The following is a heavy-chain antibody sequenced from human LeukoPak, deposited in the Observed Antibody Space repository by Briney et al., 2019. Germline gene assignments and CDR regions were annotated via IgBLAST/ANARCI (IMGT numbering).Heavy chain of an antibody. CDR1: GFTFSNYE. V-gene: IGHV3-48*03. D-gene: IGHD3-3*01. CDR3: ARELDDAFDI. J-gene: IGHJ3*02. CDR2: ISNIGDII. Sequence: GGSLRLSCAASGFTFSNYEMNWVRQAPGKGLEWISHISNIGDIIHYADSVEGRFTISRDNAKSSLYLQMNSLRAEDTALYYCARELDDAFDIWGQGTMVTVSS.